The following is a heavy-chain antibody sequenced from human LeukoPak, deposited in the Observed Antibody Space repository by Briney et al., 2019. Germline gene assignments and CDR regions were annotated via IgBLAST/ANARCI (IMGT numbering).Heavy chain of an antibody. CDR3: ARVYYYDSSGYDWFDP. J-gene: IGHJ5*02. CDR1: GYTFTSYY. V-gene: IGHV1-46*01. Sequence: GASVKVSCKASGYTFTSYYMHWVRQAPRQGLEWMGIINPSGGSTSYAQKFQGRVTMTRDTSTSTVYMELSSLRSEDTAVYYCARVYYYDSSGYDWFDPWGQGTLVTVSS. D-gene: IGHD3-22*01. CDR2: INPSGGST.